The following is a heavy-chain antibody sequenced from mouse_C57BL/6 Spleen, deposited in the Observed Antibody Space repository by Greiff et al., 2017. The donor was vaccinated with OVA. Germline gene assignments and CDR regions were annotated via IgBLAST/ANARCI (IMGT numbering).Heavy chain of an antibody. V-gene: IGHV1-53*01. CDR1: GYTFTSYW. Sequence: VQLQQPGPELVKPGASVKLSCKASGYTFTSYWMHWVKQRPGQGLEWIGNINPSNGGTNYNEKFKSKATLTVDKSSSTAYMQLSSLTSEDSAVYYCAIITTVVAHGYFDVWGTGTTVTVSS. D-gene: IGHD1-1*01. J-gene: IGHJ1*03. CDR2: INPSNGGT. CDR3: AIITTVVAHGYFDV.